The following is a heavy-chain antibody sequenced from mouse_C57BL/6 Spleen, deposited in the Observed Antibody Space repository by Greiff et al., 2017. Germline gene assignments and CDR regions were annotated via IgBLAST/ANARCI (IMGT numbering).Heavy chain of an antibody. CDR3: ARKGEDYYAMDY. CDR2: IFPGDGAT. J-gene: IGHJ4*01. Sequence: VQLQQSGPELVKPGASVKISCKASGYAFSSSWMNWVKQRPGKGLEWIGRIFPGDGATNYNGKFKGKATLTADKSSSTAYMQLSSLTSVDSAVYFCARKGEDYYAMDYWGQGTSVTVSS. V-gene: IGHV1-82*01. CDR1: GYAFSSSW.